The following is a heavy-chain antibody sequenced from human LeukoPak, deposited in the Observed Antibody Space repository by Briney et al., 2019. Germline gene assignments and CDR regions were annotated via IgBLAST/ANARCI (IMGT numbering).Heavy chain of an antibody. CDR1: GFTFSSYG. Sequence: GGSLRLSCGVSGFTFSSYGMSWVRQAPGKGLEWVSAISGSGGSTYYADSVKGRFTISRDNSKNTSYLQMSSLRAEDTAVYHCAKDISWFDPWGQGTLVIVSS. CDR2: ISGSGGST. J-gene: IGHJ5*02. CDR3: AKDISWFDP. V-gene: IGHV3-23*01.